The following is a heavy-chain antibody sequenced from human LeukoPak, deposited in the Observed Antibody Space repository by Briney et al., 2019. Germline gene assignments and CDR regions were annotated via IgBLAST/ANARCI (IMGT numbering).Heavy chain of an antibody. V-gene: IGHV4-61*02. CDR3: ARVPRYYYYVDV. CDR2: IYTSGST. J-gene: IGHJ6*03. Sequence: SETLSLTCTVSGGSISSGSYYWSWIRQPAGKGLEWIGRIYTSGSTNYNPSLKSRVTISVDTSKNQFSLKLSSVTAADTAVYYCARVPRYYYYVDVWGKGTTVTVSS. CDR1: GGSISSGSYY.